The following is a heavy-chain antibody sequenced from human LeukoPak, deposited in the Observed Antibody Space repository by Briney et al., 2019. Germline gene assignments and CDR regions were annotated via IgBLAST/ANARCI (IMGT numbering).Heavy chain of an antibody. D-gene: IGHD3-10*02. Sequence: PGGSLRLSCEVSGFTFSASNMTWVRQAPGKGLEWVSYISSKGTYINYADSVKGRFTISRDNAKSSVYLQMTSLRAEDTAVYYCAKEACSGTSFDWWGQGILVTVSS. J-gene: IGHJ5*01. CDR2: ISSKGTYI. CDR3: AKEACSGTSFDW. V-gene: IGHV3-21*06. CDR1: GFTFSASN.